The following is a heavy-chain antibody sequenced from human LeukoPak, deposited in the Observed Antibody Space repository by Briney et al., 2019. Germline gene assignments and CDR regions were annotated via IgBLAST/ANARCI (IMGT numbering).Heavy chain of an antibody. V-gene: IGHV4-59*11. CDR2: IYYSGST. CDR3: ARDLDYYDSSGYYHDAFDI. J-gene: IGHJ3*02. D-gene: IGHD3-22*01. Sequence: SETLSLTCTVSGGSISSHYWSWIRQPPGEGLEWIGYIYYSGSTNYNPSLKSRVTISVDTSKNQFSLKLSSVTAADTAVYYCARDLDYYDSSGYYHDAFDIWGQGTMVTVSS. CDR1: GGSISSHY.